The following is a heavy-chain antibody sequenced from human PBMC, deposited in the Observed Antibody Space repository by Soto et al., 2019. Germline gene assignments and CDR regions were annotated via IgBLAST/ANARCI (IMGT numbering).Heavy chain of an antibody. D-gene: IGHD2-8*01. J-gene: IGHJ4*02. Sequence: EVQLLESGGGLVQPGGPRRLSCAAPGFTFSSYAMSWFPRAPGKGLEWVAALGGSGGSPNYADSVKGRFTISRDNSKNTLYLQMNSLRAEDTAVYYFAKTPYRYCTDHWGQGTLVTVSS. V-gene: IGHV3-23*01. CDR2: LGGSGGSP. CDR1: GFTFSSYA. CDR3: AKTPYRYCTDH.